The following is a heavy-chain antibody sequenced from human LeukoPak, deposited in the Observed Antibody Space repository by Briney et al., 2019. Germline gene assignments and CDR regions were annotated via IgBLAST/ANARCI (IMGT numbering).Heavy chain of an antibody. Sequence: GGSLRLSCAASGFTFSSNYMSWGRQAPGKALGWVSVIYSGGSTYYADSVKGRFTISRDNSKNTLYLQMNSLRAEDTAVYYCAGTFGAAAGSFDYWGQGTLVTVSS. J-gene: IGHJ4*02. V-gene: IGHV3-53*01. CDR2: IYSGGST. CDR3: AGTFGAAAGSFDY. CDR1: GFTFSSNY. D-gene: IGHD6-13*01.